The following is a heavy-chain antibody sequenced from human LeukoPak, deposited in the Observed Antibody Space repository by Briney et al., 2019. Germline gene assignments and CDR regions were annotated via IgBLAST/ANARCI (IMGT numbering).Heavy chain of an antibody. D-gene: IGHD1-26*01. Sequence: ASVKVSCKASGYTFTSYGISWVRQAPGQGLEWMGWISAYNGNTNYAQKLQGRVTMTTDISTSTAYMELRSLRSDDTAVYYCARDVLMGAIMGGGYWGQGTLVTVPS. V-gene: IGHV1-18*01. CDR1: GYTFTSYG. J-gene: IGHJ4*02. CDR3: ARDVLMGAIMGGGY. CDR2: ISAYNGNT.